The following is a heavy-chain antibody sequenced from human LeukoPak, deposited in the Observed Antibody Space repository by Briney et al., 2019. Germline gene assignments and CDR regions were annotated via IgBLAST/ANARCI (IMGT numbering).Heavy chain of an antibody. J-gene: IGHJ4*02. V-gene: IGHV3-7*04. Sequence: PGGSLRLSCAASGFTFSSYAMSWVRQAPGKGLEWVANIKQDGSKKSYVDSVKGRFTIFRDNAKNSLYLQMNSLRAEDTAIYYCTRVGYIDEGIDYWGQGTLVTVSS. D-gene: IGHD5-24*01. CDR1: GFTFSSYA. CDR3: TRVGYIDEGIDY. CDR2: IKQDGSKK.